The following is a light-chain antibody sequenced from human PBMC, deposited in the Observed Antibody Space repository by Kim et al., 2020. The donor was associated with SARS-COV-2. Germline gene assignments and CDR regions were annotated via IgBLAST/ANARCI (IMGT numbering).Light chain of an antibody. CDR3: QRYDSSPMT. CDR1: QNVSNNY. J-gene: IGKJ5*01. Sequence: EMVLTQSPGTLSLSPGERATLSCRAGQNVSNNYLAWYQQRPGQAPRLLIYGASSRATGIPDRFGGSGSGTDFALTISRLEPEDFAVYFCQRYDSSPMTFGQGTRLEIK. V-gene: IGKV3-20*01. CDR2: GAS.